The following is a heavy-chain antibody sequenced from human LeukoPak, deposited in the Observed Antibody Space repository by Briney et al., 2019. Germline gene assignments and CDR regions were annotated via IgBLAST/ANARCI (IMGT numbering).Heavy chain of an antibody. J-gene: IGHJ4*02. Sequence: GGSLRLSCAASGFTFSNAWMSWVRQVPGKGLEWVGRIKSKTDCGTTDYAAPVKGRFTISREDSKNTLYLQMNSLKTEDTAVYYCTTGPPIVVVVAAADYWGQGTLSPSPQ. CDR2: IKSKTDCGTT. CDR3: TTGPPIVVVVAAADY. V-gene: IGHV3-15*01. CDR1: GFTFSNAW. D-gene: IGHD2-15*01.